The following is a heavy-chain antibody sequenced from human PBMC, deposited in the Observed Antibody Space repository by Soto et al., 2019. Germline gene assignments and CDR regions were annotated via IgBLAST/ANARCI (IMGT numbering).Heavy chain of an antibody. Sequence: PSETLSLTCTVSGVSVSDYSYQWSWMRLPPGKGLEWIGYISHHGFNNYNPSLKSRVTISVPTSNNQFPLNLRSVTAADTAIYYCARDYWGSFDYWGQGTPVTVSS. V-gene: IGHV4-61*01. CDR3: ARDYWGSFDY. CDR1: GVSVSDYSYQ. J-gene: IGHJ4*02. CDR2: ISHHGFN. D-gene: IGHD7-27*01.